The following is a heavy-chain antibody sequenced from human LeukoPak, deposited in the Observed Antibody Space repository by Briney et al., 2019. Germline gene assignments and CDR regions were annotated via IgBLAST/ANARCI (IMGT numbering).Heavy chain of an antibody. Sequence: ASVKVSCKASGYTFTGYYMHWVRQAPGQGLEWMGWINPNSGGTNYAQKFQGRVTMTRDTSISTAYMELSRLRSDDTAVYYCARELAVAGTPWGSDYRGQGTLVTVSS. D-gene: IGHD6-19*01. J-gene: IGHJ4*02. CDR1: GYTFTGYY. CDR3: ARELAVAGTPWGSDY. CDR2: INPNSGGT. V-gene: IGHV1-2*02.